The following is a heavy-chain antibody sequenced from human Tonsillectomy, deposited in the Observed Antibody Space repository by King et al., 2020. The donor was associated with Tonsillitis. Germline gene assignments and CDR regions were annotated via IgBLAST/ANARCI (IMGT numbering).Heavy chain of an antibody. J-gene: IGHJ4*02. Sequence: VQLPQWGAGLLKPSETLSLPCAVYGGSFSGYYWSWIRQPPGKGLEWIGEINHSGSTNYNPSLKSRVTISVDTSKNQFSLKLSSVTAADTAVYYCARGSTTANFDYWGQGTLVTVSS. V-gene: IGHV4-34*01. CDR3: ARGSTTANFDY. CDR1: GGSFSGYY. CDR2: INHSGST. D-gene: IGHD1-14*01.